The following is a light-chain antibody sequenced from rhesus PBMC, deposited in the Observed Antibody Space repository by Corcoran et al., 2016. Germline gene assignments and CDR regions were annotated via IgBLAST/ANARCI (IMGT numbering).Light chain of an antibody. CDR1: QSVSNY. CDR3: HQHNSGWT. CDR2: GAS. J-gene: IGKJ1*01. V-gene: IGKV3-10*01. Sequence: QVILTQSPATLSLSPGERATLSCSASQSVSNYLAWYQQKPGQAPRLLIDGASRGATGIPDRFSGSGSGTDFTSTISGMEPEGVGVDHCHQHNSGWTFGQGTKVEIK.